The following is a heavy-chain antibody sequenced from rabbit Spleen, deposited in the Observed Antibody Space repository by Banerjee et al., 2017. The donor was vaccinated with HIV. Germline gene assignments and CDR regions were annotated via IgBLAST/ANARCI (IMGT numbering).Heavy chain of an antibody. V-gene: IGHV1S40*01. Sequence: QSLEESGGDLVKPGASLILTCTASGFDLSNYYYMCWVRQAPGKGLEWIACIYAGRSGPTHYASWAKGRFPISKASSTTVTLQMTSLTAADTASYFCARDSAGSNPYIYVYFNLWGPGTLVTVS. J-gene: IGHJ4*01. CDR2: IYAGRSGPT. D-gene: IGHD4-2*01. CDR1: GFDLSNYYY. CDR3: ARDSAGSNPYIYVYFNL.